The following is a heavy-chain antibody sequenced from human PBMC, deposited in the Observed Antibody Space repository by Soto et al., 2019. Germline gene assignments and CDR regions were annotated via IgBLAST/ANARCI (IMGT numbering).Heavy chain of an antibody. CDR1: GFLFSRFG. D-gene: IGHD2-21*01. J-gene: IGHJ4*02. CDR3: AGDGEDDANGLDY. CDR2: IVNHGGRK. Sequence: QVPLVESGGGVVQPGTSLRLSCAASGFLFSRFGMHWVRQAPGKGLEWVGVIVNHGGRKDYADSVRGRSTITRDNSTTALLLETSSRRVEATAIYYWAGDGEDDANGLDYWGQGTLVTVSS. V-gene: IGHV3-33*01.